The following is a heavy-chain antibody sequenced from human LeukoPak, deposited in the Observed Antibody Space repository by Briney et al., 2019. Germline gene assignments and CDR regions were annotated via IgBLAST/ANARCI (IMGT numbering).Heavy chain of an antibody. D-gene: IGHD1-26*01. J-gene: IGHJ6*03. V-gene: IGHV4-4*02. CDR1: GGSISSGNW. CDR2: IFHNGTT. CDR3: AREGSRRLYMDV. Sequence: SETLSLTCVVSGGSISSGNWWSWVRQPPGKGLEWLGEIFHNGTTKYNPSLKSRVTISVDKSNNQFSLKLSSVTAADTAVYSCAREGSRRLYMDVWGKGTTVTVSS.